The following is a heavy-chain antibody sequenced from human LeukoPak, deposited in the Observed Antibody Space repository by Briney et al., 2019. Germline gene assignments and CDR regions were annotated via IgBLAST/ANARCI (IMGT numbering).Heavy chain of an antibody. V-gene: IGHV4-39*07. Sequence: SETLSLTCSVSGGSISSTNYYWDWIRQPPGKGLEWIGSMYYSGTTNYNPSLKGRITISVDPSKSQFSLHLRSLTAADTAVYYCARGVDYWGPGTPVTVSS. CDR1: GGSISSTNYY. CDR3: ARGVDY. J-gene: IGHJ4*02. CDR2: MYYSGTT.